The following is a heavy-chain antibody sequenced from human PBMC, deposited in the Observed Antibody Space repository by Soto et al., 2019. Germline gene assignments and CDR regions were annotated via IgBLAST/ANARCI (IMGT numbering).Heavy chain of an antibody. J-gene: IGHJ4*02. CDR3: ARALGSQFDY. V-gene: IGHV4-34*01. Sequence: PSETLSLTCAVYGGSFSGYYWSWIRQPPGKGLEWIGEVNHSGSTNYNPSLKSRVTISVDTSKNQFSLKLSSVTAEDTAVYYCARALGSQFDYWGQGTLVTVSS. CDR2: VNHSGST. CDR1: GGSFSGYY.